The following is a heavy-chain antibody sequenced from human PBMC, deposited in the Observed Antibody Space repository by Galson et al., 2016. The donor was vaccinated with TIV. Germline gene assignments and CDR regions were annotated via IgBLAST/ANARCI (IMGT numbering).Heavy chain of an antibody. J-gene: IGHJ4*02. D-gene: IGHD5-12*01. CDR2: ILPISGQT. CDR3: ARDGYRFGNYFDF. V-gene: IGHV1-69*06. Sequence: SVKVSCKASGGSFSNLGLNWVRQAPGQGLEWLGGILPISGQTHYAQKFQGRVTITADMSTTTVHMELSSLRSEDTAVYYCARDGYRFGNYFDFWGQGTLVTVSS. CDR1: GGSFSNLG.